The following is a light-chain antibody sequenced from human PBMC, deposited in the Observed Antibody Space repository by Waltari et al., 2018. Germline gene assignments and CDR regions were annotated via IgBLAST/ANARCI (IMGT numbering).Light chain of an antibody. Sequence: DIQMTQSPAALSASVGDRVTITCRASQSISTWLAWYQQKPGKAPKLLIYKTSSVQSGVPSRFSGSGSEREFTLTITSLHPDDFATYYCQHYKSYPWTFGQGTKVEIK. J-gene: IGKJ1*01. CDR3: QHYKSYPWT. CDR1: QSISTW. CDR2: KTS. V-gene: IGKV1-5*03.